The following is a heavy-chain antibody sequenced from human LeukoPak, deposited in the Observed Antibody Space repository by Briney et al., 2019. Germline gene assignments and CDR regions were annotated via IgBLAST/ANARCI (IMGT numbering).Heavy chain of an antibody. CDR3: ARARGPLYYDILTGYYTFDY. Sequence: GGSLRLSCAASGFTFDDYAMHWVRQAPGKGLEWVSGISWNSGSIGYADSVKGRFTISRDNAKNSLYLQMNSLRDEDTAVYYCARARGPLYYDILTGYYTFDYWGQGTLVTVSS. CDR2: ISWNSGSI. CDR1: GFTFDDYA. D-gene: IGHD3-9*01. J-gene: IGHJ4*02. V-gene: IGHV3-9*01.